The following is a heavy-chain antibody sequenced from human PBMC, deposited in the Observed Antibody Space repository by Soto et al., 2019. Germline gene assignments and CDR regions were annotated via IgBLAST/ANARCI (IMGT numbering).Heavy chain of an antibody. V-gene: IGHV3-30*18. J-gene: IGHJ4*02. D-gene: IGHD3-22*01. CDR3: AKDPYYDSSGYYDY. Sequence: LSLTCAASGFTFSSYGMHWVRQAPGKGLEWVAVISYDGSNKYYADSVKGRFTISRDNSKNTLYLQMNSLRAEDTAVYYCAKDPYYDSSGYYDYWGQGTLVTVSS. CDR1: GFTFSSYG. CDR2: ISYDGSNK.